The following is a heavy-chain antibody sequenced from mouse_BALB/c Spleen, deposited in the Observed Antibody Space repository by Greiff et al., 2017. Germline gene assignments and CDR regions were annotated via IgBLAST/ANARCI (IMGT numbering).Heavy chain of an antibody. Sequence: ESGPGLVKPSQSLSLTCSVTGYSITSGYYWNWIRQFPGNKLEWMGYISYDGSNNYNPSLKNRISITRDTSKNQFFLKLNSVTTEDTATYYCARDLPYYFDYWGQGTTLTVAS. CDR1: GYSITSGYY. CDR3: ARDLPYYFDY. CDR2: ISYDGSN. V-gene: IGHV3-6*02. J-gene: IGHJ2*01. D-gene: IGHD5-5*01.